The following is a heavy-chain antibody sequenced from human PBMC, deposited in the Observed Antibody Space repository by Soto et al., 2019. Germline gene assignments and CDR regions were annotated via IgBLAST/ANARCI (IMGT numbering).Heavy chain of an antibody. CDR2: IWYDGSNK. V-gene: IGHV3-33*01. J-gene: IGHJ4*02. Sequence: QVQLVESGGGVVQPGRSLRLSCAASGFTFSSYGMHWVRQAPGKGLEWVALIWYDGSNKYYADSVKGRFTTSRDDSKNRVFLQMSSLRAEDTAGYFCVSDSGWLFDSWGQGTLVTVSS. D-gene: IGHD6-19*01. CDR1: GFTFSSYG. CDR3: VSDSGWLFDS.